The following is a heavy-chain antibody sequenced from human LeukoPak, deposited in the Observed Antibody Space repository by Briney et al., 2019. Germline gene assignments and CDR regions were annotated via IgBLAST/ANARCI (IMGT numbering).Heavy chain of an antibody. Sequence: ASVKVSCKASGYTFTSYGISWVRQAPGQGLEWMGWISAYNGNTNYAQKLQGRVTMTTDTSTSTAYMELRSLRSYDTAVDDCARTHYDILTGEANWFDPWGEGTRVTVSS. D-gene: IGHD3-9*01. J-gene: IGHJ5*02. V-gene: IGHV1-18*01. CDR3: ARTHYDILTGEANWFDP. CDR1: GYTFTSYG. CDR2: ISAYNGNT.